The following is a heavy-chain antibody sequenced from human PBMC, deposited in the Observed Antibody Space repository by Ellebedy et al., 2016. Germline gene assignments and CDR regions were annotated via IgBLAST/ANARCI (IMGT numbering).Heavy chain of an antibody. J-gene: IGHJ4*02. CDR2: IYPGDSDT. V-gene: IGHV5-51*01. Sequence: ASVKVSCKGSGYTFTTYWIGWVRQVPGKGLEWMGYIYPGDSDTRYSPSFQGQVTISADKSISTAYLQWSSLKASDTAMYYCANGRRGYSYGYWGQGTLVTVSS. CDR1: GYTFTTYW. D-gene: IGHD5-18*01. CDR3: ANGRRGYSYGY.